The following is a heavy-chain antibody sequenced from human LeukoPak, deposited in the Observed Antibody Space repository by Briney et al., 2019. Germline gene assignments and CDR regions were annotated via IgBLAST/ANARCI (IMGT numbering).Heavy chain of an antibody. CDR1: GGSISSGSYY. D-gene: IGHD6-6*01. J-gene: IGHJ4*02. Sequence: MTSETLSLTCTVSGGSISSGSYYWSWIRQPAGKGLEWIGRIYTSGSTNYNPSLKSRVTISVDTSKNQFSLKLSSVTAADTAVYYCARVQYSSSVDSWGQGTLVTVSS. V-gene: IGHV4-61*02. CDR3: ARVQYSSSVDS. CDR2: IYTSGST.